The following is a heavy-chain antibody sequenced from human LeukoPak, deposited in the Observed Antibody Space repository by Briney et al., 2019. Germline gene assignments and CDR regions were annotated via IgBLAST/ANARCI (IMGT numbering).Heavy chain of an antibody. CDR3: AREGYDSTGYYYGY. V-gene: IGHV3-11*05. J-gene: IGHJ4*02. D-gene: IGHD3-22*01. CDR1: GFTFSDYY. CDR2: ISRSSSTYT. Sequence: GGSLRLSCAASGFTFSDYYMSWIRQAPGKGLEWVSYISRSSSTYTKYADSVKGRFTISRDNAKNSLYLQMNNLRAEDTALYYCAREGYDSTGYYYGYRGQGTLVTVSS.